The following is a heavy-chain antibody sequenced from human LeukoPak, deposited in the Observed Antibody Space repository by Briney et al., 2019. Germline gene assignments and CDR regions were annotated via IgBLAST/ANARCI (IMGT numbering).Heavy chain of an antibody. J-gene: IGHJ4*02. CDR3: ARIYYYDSSGYLSPYFFDY. Sequence: TGGSLRLSCAASGFTFSSYGMHWVRQAPGKGLEWVAFIRYDGSNKYYADSVKGRFTISRDNAKNSLYLQMNSLRAEDTALYYCARIYYYDSSGYLSPYFFDYWGQGTLVTVSS. D-gene: IGHD3-22*01. CDR1: GFTFSSYG. V-gene: IGHV3-30*02. CDR2: IRYDGSNK.